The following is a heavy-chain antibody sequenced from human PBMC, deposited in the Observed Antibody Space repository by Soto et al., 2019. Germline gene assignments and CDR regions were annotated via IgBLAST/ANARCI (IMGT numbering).Heavy chain of an antibody. V-gene: IGHV3-30-3*01. D-gene: IGHD3-10*01. CDR2: ISYDGSNK. CDR3: ARGSTDSYPGSRIFDF. CDR1: GFTFSSYA. J-gene: IGHJ4*02. Sequence: GGSLRLSCAASGFTFSSYAMHWVRQAPGKGLEWVAVISYDGSNKYYADSVKGRFTISRDNSKNTLYLQMNSLRVEDSALYYCARGSTDSYPGSRIFDFWGRGTLVTVSS.